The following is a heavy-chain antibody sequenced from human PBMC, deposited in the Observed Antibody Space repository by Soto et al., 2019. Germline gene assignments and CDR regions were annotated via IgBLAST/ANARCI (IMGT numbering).Heavy chain of an antibody. CDR1: GFTFSSYG. CDR2: ISYDGSNK. V-gene: IGHV3-30*18. D-gene: IGHD7-27*01. J-gene: IGHJ3*02. Sequence: QVQLVESGGGVVQPGRSLRLSCAASGFTFSSYGMHWVRQAPGKGLEWVALISYDGSNKYYADSVKGRFTISRDNSKNTLYLQMNSLRTEDPAVYYCAKDLGHGGRGAFEIWGQGTMVTVSS. CDR3: AKDLGHGGRGAFEI.